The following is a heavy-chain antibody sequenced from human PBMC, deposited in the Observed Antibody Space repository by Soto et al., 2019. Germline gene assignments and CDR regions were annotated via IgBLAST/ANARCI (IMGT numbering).Heavy chain of an antibody. CDR2: IIPIFGTA. V-gene: IGHV1-69*13. CDR1: GGTFSSYA. Sequence: GASVKVSCKASGGTFSSYAISWVRQAPGQGLEWMGGIIPIFGTANYAQKFQGRVTITADESTSTAYMELSSLRSEDTAVYYCARAEFIAARPYYYYYYGMDVWGQGTTVTVSS. J-gene: IGHJ6*02. CDR3: ARAEFIAARPYYYYYYGMDV. D-gene: IGHD6-6*01.